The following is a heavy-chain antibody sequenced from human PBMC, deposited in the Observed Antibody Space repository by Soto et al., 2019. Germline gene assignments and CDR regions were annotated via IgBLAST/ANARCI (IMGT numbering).Heavy chain of an antibody. Sequence: QVQLVQSGAEVKKPGSSVKVSCKASGGTFGSYAISWVRQAPGQGLEWMGGIIPITATANYAQKLQGRVTITADESTSTASMQPSSLRSEDTAVYYCARSQGSSTSLEIYFYYYYGMDVWGQGTTVTVSS. CDR1: GGTFGSYA. J-gene: IGHJ6*02. D-gene: IGHD2-2*01. CDR3: ARSQGSSTSLEIYFYYYYGMDV. V-gene: IGHV1-69*01. CDR2: IIPITATA.